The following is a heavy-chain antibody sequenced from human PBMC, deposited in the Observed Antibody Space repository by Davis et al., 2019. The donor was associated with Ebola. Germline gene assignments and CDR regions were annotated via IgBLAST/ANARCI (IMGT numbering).Heavy chain of an antibody. CDR2: IWYDGSNE. J-gene: IGHJ6*02. CDR3: AKDGYKGSVYYYYGMDV. CDR1: GFSFSTYG. Sequence: PGGSLRLSCEASGFSFSTYGMQWVRQAPGKGLEWVAVIWYDGSNEDYADSVRGRFTISRDNSKNTLYLQMNSLRAEDTAVYYCAKDGYKGSVYYYYGMDVWGQGTTVTVSS. V-gene: IGHV3-30*02. D-gene: IGHD2-2*02.